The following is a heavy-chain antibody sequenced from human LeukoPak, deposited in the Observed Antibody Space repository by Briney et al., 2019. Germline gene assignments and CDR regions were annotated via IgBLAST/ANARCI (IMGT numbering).Heavy chain of an antibody. CDR2: IRSKAYGGTT. J-gene: IGHJ4*02. CDR1: GFTFGDYA. CDR3: ARSGTTVVREGSH. V-gene: IGHV3-49*04. Sequence: PGRSLRLSCTASGFTFGDYAMSWVRQAPGKGLEWVGFIRSKAYGGTTEYAASVKGRFTISRDNAKNSLYLQMNSLRAEDTAVYYCARSGTTVVREGSHWGQGTLVTVSS. D-gene: IGHD4-23*01.